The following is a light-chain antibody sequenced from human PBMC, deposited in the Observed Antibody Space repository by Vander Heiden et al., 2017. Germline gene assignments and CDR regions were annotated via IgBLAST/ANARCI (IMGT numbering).Light chain of an antibody. J-gene: IGKJ2*01. CDR3: QQYNNRPPYT. CDR2: DAS. Sequence: DIQMTQSPSSLSASVGDRATITCQASQSISSNLDWYQQKPGQAPKLLIYDASTMATGVPSRFSGSGSGTDFTFTISSLQSEDIATYYCQQYNNRPPYTFGQGTKLEIK. CDR1: QSISSN. V-gene: IGKV1-33*01.